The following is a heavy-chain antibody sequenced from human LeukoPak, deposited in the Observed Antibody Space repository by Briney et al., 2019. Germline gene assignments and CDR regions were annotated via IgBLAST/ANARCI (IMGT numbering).Heavy chain of an antibody. J-gene: IGHJ4*02. CDR1: GFTFSSYS. CDR3: ATALHSSSWSFDY. CDR2: IKQDGSER. Sequence: GGSLRLSCAASGFTFSSYSMNWVRQAPGKGLEWVANIKQDGSERYYVDSVRGRFTISRDNAKNSLFLQIHSLRAEDTAVYYCATALHSSSWSFDYWGQGTLVAVSS. D-gene: IGHD6-13*01. V-gene: IGHV3-7*01.